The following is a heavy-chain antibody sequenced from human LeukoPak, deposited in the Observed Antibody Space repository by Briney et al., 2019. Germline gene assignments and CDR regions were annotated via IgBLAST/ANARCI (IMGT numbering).Heavy chain of an antibody. CDR2: ISGSGGST. V-gene: IGHV3-23*01. CDR3: ANPYDSSGYSRH. Sequence: GGSLRLSCAASGFTFSSYAMSWVRQAPGKGLEWVSAISGSGGSTYYADSVKGRFTISRDNSKNTLYLQMNSLRAEETAVYYCANPYDSSGYSRHWGQGTLVTVSS. D-gene: IGHD3-22*01. J-gene: IGHJ4*02. CDR1: GFTFSSYA.